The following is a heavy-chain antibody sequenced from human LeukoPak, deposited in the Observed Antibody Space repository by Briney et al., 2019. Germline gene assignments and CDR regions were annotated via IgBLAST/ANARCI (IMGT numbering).Heavy chain of an antibody. CDR3: ARAKSRLRLRIGYFDY. D-gene: IGHD3-16*01. V-gene: IGHV4-34*01. J-gene: IGHJ4*02. CDR2: INHSGST. CDR1: GGSFSGYY. Sequence: KPSETLSLTCAVYGGSFSGYYWSWIRQPPGKGLEWIGEINHSGSTNYNPSLKSRVTISVDTSKNQFSLKLSSVTAADTAVYYCARAKSRLRLRIGYFDYWGQGTLVTVSS.